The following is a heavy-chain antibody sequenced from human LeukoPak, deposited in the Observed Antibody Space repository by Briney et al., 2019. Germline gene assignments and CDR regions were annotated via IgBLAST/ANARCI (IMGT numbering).Heavy chain of an antibody. CDR2: ISKTSNTR. V-gene: IGHV3-48*02. Sequence: GGSLRLSCAASGFTFSSHGMNWVRQTPGKGLEWVSYISKTSNTRDYADSVKGRFTISRDNDKNSLSLQMNSLRDEDTAVYYCARDPGVRTGGYFQHWGQGTLVTVSS. CDR3: ARDPGVRTGGYFQH. J-gene: IGHJ1*01. D-gene: IGHD1-1*01. CDR1: GFTFSSHG.